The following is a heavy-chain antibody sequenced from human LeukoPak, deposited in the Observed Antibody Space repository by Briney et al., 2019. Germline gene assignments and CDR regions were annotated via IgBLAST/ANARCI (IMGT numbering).Heavy chain of an antibody. CDR2: ISSSSSYI. V-gene: IGHV3-21*01. J-gene: IGHJ4*02. CDR3: ARQVSNRVYQKYCSSTSCPAPFDY. CDR1: GFTFSSYS. D-gene: IGHD2-2*01. Sequence: PGGSLRLSCAASGFTFSSYSMNWVRQAAGKGLELVSSISSSSSYIYYADSVKGRFTISRDNAKNSLYLQMNSLRAEETAVYYCARQVSNRVYQKYCSSTSCPAPFDYWGQGTLVTVSS.